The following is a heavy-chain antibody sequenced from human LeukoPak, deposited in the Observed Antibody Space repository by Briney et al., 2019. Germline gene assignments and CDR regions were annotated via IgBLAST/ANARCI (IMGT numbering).Heavy chain of an antibody. CDR1: GFTFSDAW. Sequence: GGSLRLSCAVSGFTFSDAWMAWVRQAPGKGLEWVGHIQTKAAGGTTDYAAPVKGRFTISRDDSRNTVYLQMNSLKTEDTAMYYCTTGGYSYHYLYVNWGQGALVSVSS. J-gene: IGHJ4*02. CDR2: IQTKAAGGTT. CDR3: TTGGYSYHYLYVN. D-gene: IGHD5-18*01. V-gene: IGHV3-15*01.